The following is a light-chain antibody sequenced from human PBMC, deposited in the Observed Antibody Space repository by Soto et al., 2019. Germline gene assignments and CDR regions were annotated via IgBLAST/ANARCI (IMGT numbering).Light chain of an antibody. V-gene: IGLV2-14*03. Sequence: QSALTQPASVSGSPGQSITISCTGSTSDIGGYNYVSWFQHHPGKAPKLMIYDVSNRPSGVSNLFSGSKSGDTASLTISGLQAEDEADYYCSSYTSNTTPYVFGTGTKVTVL. CDR2: DVS. CDR1: TSDIGGYNY. J-gene: IGLJ1*01. CDR3: SSYTSNTTPYV.